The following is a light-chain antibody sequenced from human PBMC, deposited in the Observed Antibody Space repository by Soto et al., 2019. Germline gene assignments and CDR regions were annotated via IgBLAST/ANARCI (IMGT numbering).Light chain of an antibody. CDR3: CSYAGSNTDV. J-gene: IGLJ1*01. Sequence: QSVLTQPASVSGSPGQSITISCTGTSSDVGSYSFVTWYQQHPGKVPKLIIYEGSKRPPGVSNRFSGSKSGNTASLTISGLQGEDEADYYCCSYAGSNTDVFGSGTKVTVL. V-gene: IGLV2-23*01. CDR2: EGS. CDR1: SSDVGSYSF.